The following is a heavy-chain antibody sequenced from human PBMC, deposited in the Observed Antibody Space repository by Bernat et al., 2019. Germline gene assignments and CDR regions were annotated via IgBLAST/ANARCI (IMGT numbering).Heavy chain of an antibody. J-gene: IGHJ2*01. CDR1: GYSISSGYY. CDR2: IYRSGST. CDR3: ARPFYVWGSYLSYFDL. V-gene: IGHV4-38-2*01. D-gene: IGHD3-16*01. Sequence: QVQLQESGPGLVKPSETLSLTCAVSGYSISSGYYWGWIRQPPGKGLEWIGSIYRSGSTYYNPSLKSRVTISVDTSKNQFSLKLSSVTAADTAVYYCARPFYVWGSYLSYFDLWGRGTLVTVSS.